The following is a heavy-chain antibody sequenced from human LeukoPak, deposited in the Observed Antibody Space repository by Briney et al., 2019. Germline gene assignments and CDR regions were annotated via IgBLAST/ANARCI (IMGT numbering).Heavy chain of an antibody. J-gene: IGHJ4*02. D-gene: IGHD3-22*01. V-gene: IGHV1-8*03. CDR1: GYTFTSYD. CDR3: ARAGNRYYYDYY. Sequence: ASVKVSCKASGYTFTSYDIHWVRQASGQGLEWMGWMNPNSGNTDFAQKFQGRVTITRNTSISTVYMELSSLKSEDTAVYYCARAGNRYYYDYYWGQGTLVTVSS. CDR2: MNPNSGNT.